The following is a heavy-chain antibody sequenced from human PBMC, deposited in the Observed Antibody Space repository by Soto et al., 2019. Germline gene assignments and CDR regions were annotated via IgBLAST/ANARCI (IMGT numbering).Heavy chain of an antibody. CDR3: ARDVRGSYYTMDV. D-gene: IGHD3-22*01. Sequence: QVKLQESGPGLVKPSETLSLTCTVSGDSVRSYFWNWMRQPPGKGLEWIGYISSRGNSNNNPALESRVSIAVDTSKNQLSLKLTSVIAADTAVYYCARDVRGSYYTMDVWGQGTTVTVSS. V-gene: IGHV4-59*02. J-gene: IGHJ6*02. CDR1: GDSVRSYF. CDR2: ISSRGNS.